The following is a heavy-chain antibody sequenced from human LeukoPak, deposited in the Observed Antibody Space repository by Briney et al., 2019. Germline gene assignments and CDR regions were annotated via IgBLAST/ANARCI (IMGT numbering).Heavy chain of an antibody. CDR2: IKQDGSAK. V-gene: IGHV3-7*04. CDR1: GFTFSNAW. J-gene: IGHJ4*02. CDR3: ARTIREQWLTIDY. D-gene: IGHD6-19*01. Sequence: GGSLRLSCAASGFTFSNAWMSWVRQAPGKGLEWVANIKQDGSAKYYVDSVKGRFTISRDNAKNSLYLQMNSLGAEDTAVYYCARTIREQWLTIDYWGQGTLVTFSS.